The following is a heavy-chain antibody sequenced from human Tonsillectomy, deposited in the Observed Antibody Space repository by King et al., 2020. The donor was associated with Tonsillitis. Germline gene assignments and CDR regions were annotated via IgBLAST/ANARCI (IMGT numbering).Heavy chain of an antibody. CDR2: ISYDGSNK. Sequence: VQLVESGGGVVQPGRSLRLSCAASGFTFSSYGMHWVRQAPGKGLEWVAVISYDGSNKYYADSVKGRFTISRDNSKNTLYLKMNSLRAEDTAVYYCAKCPTKFYDSSGYWFGNCYFDLWGRGTLVTVSS. V-gene: IGHV3-30*18. CDR1: GFTFSSYG. D-gene: IGHD3-22*01. J-gene: IGHJ2*01. CDR3: AKCPTKFYDSSGYWFGNCYFDL.